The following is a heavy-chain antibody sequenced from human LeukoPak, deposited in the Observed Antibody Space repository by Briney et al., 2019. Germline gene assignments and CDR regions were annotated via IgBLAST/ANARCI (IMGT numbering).Heavy chain of an antibody. D-gene: IGHD3-22*01. CDR1: GFTFSNYA. CDR3: AELGITMIGGV. V-gene: IGHV3-48*03. CDR2: ISSSGSTI. Sequence: GGSLRLSCAASGFTFSNYAMIWVRQAPGKGLEWVSYISSSGSTIYYADSVKGRFTISRDNAKNSLYLQMNSLRAEDTAVYYCAELGITMIGGVWGKGTTVTISS. J-gene: IGHJ6*04.